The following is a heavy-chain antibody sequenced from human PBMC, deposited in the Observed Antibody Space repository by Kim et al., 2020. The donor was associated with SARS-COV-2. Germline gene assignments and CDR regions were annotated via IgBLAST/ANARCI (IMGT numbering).Heavy chain of an antibody. V-gene: IGHV3-7*01. CDR2: IKEDGSAT. J-gene: IGHJ4*02. CDR1: GFLFSNHW. Sequence: GGSLRLSCSASGFLFSNHWMAWVRQTPDKGLEFVGKIKEDGSATYLVDSVRGRFTMSRDNAKKSLSLQMNNLRGEDTAVYYCARDYGRSFDLWGQVTLVT. D-gene: IGHD4-17*01. CDR3: ARDYGRSFDL.